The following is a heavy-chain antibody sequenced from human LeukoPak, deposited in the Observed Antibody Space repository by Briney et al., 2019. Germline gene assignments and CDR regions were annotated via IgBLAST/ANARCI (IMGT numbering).Heavy chain of an antibody. D-gene: IGHD3-22*01. CDR1: GFTFSSYG. CDR3: AKDLGYYDSSGAFDI. CDR2: IWYDGSNK. Sequence: GGSLRLSCAASGFTFSSYGMHWVRQAPGKGLEWVAVIWYDGSNKYYADSVKGRFTISRDNFKNTLYLQMNSLRAEDTAVYYCAKDLGYYDSSGAFDIWGQGTMVTVSS. J-gene: IGHJ3*02. V-gene: IGHV3-33*06.